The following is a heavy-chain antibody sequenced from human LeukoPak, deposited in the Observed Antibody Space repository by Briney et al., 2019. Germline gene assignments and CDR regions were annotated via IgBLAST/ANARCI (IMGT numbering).Heavy chain of an antibody. D-gene: IGHD4-17*01. CDR3: TTRPYGDPTNYYYYYMDV. CDR2: IKSKTDGGTT. J-gene: IGHJ6*03. V-gene: IGHV3-15*01. Sequence: PGRSLRLSCAASGFTFSNAWMSWVRQAPGKGLEWVGRIKSKTDGGTTDYAAPVKGRFTISRDDSKNTLYLQMNSLKTEDTAVYYCTTRPYGDPTNYYYYYMDVWGKGTTVTISS. CDR1: GFTFSNAW.